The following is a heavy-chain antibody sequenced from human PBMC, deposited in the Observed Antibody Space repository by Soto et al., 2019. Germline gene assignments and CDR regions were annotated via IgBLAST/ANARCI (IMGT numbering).Heavy chain of an antibody. CDR2: IYYSGST. Sequence: PSETLSLTCTVSGGSISSYYWSWIRQPPGKGLEWIGYIYYSGSTNYNPSLKSRVTISVDTSKNQFSLKLRSVTAADTAVYYCARTGYDRYHFYSYYGMDVWGQGKTVTVS. D-gene: IGHD3-3*01. V-gene: IGHV4-59*01. J-gene: IGHJ6*02. CDR1: GGSISSYY. CDR3: ARTGYDRYHFYSYYGMDV.